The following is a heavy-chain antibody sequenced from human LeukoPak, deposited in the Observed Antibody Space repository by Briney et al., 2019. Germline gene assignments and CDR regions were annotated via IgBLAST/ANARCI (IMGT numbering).Heavy chain of an antibody. CDR2: IYTSGST. CDR1: GVSISSGSYY. CDR3: ARESIYGDYGH. J-gene: IGHJ4*02. Sequence: PSQTLSLTCTVSGVSISSGSYYWSWIRQPAGKGLEWIGRIYTSGSTNYNPSLKSRVTISVDTSKNQFSLKLSSVTAADTAVYYCARESIYGDYGHWGQGTLVTVSS. V-gene: IGHV4-61*02. D-gene: IGHD4-17*01.